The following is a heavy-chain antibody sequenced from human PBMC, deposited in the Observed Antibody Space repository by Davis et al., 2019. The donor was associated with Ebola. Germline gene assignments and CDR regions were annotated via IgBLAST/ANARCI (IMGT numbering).Heavy chain of an antibody. D-gene: IGHD3-22*01. V-gene: IGHV1-69*13. CDR1: GYTFTSYG. CDR3: ARVPLGYYYYFDY. Sequence: SVKVSCKASGYTFTSYGISWVRQAPGQGLEWMGGIIPIFGTANYAQKFQGRVTITADESTSTAYMELSSLRSEDTAVYYCARVPLGYYYYFDYWGQGTLVTVSS. CDR2: IIPIFGTA. J-gene: IGHJ4*02.